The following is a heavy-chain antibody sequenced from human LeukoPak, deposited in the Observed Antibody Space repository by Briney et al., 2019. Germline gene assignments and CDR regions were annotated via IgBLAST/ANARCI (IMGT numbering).Heavy chain of an antibody. CDR1: GYTFTGYY. V-gene: IGHV1-2*06. D-gene: IGHD2-15*01. J-gene: IGHJ5*02. CDR2: INPNSGGT. Sequence: ASVKVSCKAAGYTFTGYYMFWVRQAPGQGLEWMGRINPNSGGTNYAQKFQGRVTMTRDASISTAYMELSRLRSDDTAVYYCARGYCSGGSCYSVENWFDPWGQGTLVTVSS. CDR3: ARGYCSGGSCYSVENWFDP.